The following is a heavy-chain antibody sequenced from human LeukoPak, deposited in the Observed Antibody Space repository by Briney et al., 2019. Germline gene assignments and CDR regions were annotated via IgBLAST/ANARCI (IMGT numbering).Heavy chain of an antibody. CDR1: ADTFSNYD. CDR2: IIPVFDTA. J-gene: IGHJ4*02. V-gene: IGHV1-69*05. Sequence: ASVKVSCKASADTFSNYDVTWVRQAPGQGLEWMGRIIPVFDTAKYAQNFQGRVTMTTDESSSTAYMELYSLRSEDTAVYYCALSAEKQLVYFDFCGQGTLVTVSS. D-gene: IGHD6-13*01. CDR3: ALSAEKQLVYFDF.